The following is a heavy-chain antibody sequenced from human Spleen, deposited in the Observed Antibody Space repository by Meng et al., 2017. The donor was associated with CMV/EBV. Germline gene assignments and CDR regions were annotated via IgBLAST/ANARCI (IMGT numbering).Heavy chain of an antibody. V-gene: IGHV3-74*02. CDR2: IDNDDGRST. CDR1: GFTVRTHW. J-gene: IGHJ4*02. Sequence: VQLVGSGGGVVQPGGSLRLSCAASGFTVRTHWMHWVRQVPGKGLEWLSRIDNDDGRSTSYADSVKGRFTISRDNAKNTLYLQMNSLRAEDTAVYYCARGWAGDYWGQGTLVTVSS. CDR3: ARGWAGDY. D-gene: IGHD3-16*01.